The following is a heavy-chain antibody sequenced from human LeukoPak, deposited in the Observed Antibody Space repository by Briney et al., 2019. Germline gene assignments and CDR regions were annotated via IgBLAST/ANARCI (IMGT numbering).Heavy chain of an antibody. CDR3: ARRARGSFDY. V-gene: IGHV4-34*01. CDR1: GGSFSGYY. J-gene: IGHJ4*02. Sequence: PSETLSLTCAVYGGSFSGYYWSWLRQPPGKGLEWIGEINHSGSTNYNPSLKSRVTISVDTSKNQFSLKLSSVTAADTAMYYCARRARGSFDYWGQGTLVTVSS. CDR2: INHSGST. D-gene: IGHD3-10*01.